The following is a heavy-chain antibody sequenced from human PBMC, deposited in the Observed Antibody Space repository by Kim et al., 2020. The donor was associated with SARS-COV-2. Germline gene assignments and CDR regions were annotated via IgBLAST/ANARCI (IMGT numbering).Heavy chain of an antibody. D-gene: IGHD3-22*01. J-gene: IGHJ2*01. CDR3: ARGHYYDSSGWCWYFDL. CDR1: GGSISSGGYY. CDR2: IYYSGST. Sequence: SETLSLTCTVSGGSISSGGYYWSWIRQHPGKGLEWIGYIYYSGSTYYNPSLKSRVTISVDTSKNQFSLKLSSVTAADTAVYYCARGHYYDSSGWCWYFDLWGRGTLVTVSS. V-gene: IGHV4-31*03.